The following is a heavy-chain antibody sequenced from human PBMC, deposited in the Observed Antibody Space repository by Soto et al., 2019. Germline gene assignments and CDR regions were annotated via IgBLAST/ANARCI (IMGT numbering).Heavy chain of an antibody. CDR2: IIPIFGTA. J-gene: IGHJ4*02. CDR3: ARGGLYQTYYFDY. D-gene: IGHD2-2*01. V-gene: IGHV1-69*13. CDR1: GGTFSSYA. Sequence: SVKVSCKASGGTFSSYAISWVRQAPGQGLEWMGGIIPIFGTANYAQKFQGRVTITADESTSTAYMELSSLRSEDTAVYYCARGGLYQTYYFDYWGQGTLVTVSS.